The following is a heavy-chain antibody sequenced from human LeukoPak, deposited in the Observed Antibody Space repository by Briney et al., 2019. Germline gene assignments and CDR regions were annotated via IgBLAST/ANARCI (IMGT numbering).Heavy chain of an antibody. J-gene: IGHJ5*02. D-gene: IGHD2-15*01. CDR3: AKDQGSLPTLNWFDP. CDR2: ISGSGDST. CDR1: GFIFSSYA. V-gene: IGHV3-23*01. Sequence: GGSLRLSCAASGFIFSSYAMNWVRQAPGKGLEWVSSISGSGDSTYSADSVKGRFTISRDNSKNTLYLQMNSLRAEDTAAYYCAKDQGSLPTLNWFDPWGQGTLVTVSS.